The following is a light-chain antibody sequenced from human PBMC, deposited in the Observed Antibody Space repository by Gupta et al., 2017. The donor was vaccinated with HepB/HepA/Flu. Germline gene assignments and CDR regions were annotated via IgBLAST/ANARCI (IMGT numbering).Light chain of an antibody. CDR2: TNK. CDR1: GSNIGNND. Sequence: QSVLTQPPSVSGTPGQRVTISCSGSGSNIGNNDVSWYQQLPGTAPQLLIYTNKERPSGVPDRVSASRSGTSASLAISELRSQDEADYFCATWDDSLTGWVFGGGTRLTV. CDR3: ATWDDSLTGWV. V-gene: IGLV1-47*01. J-gene: IGLJ3*02.